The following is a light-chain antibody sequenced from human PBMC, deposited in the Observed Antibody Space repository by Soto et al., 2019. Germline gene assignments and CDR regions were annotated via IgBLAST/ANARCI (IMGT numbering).Light chain of an antibody. CDR1: SSDVGSYND. V-gene: IGLV2-8*01. CDR3: SSYAGSNNVV. Sequence: QSVLTQPPSASGSPGQSVTISCTGTSSDVGSYNDVSWYQHHPGKATQLMIYKVSKPPSGVPDRFSGSKSGTAASVTVSGRQAEEDAYYYCSSYAGSNNVVFGGGTKVTVL. CDR2: KVS. J-gene: IGLJ2*01.